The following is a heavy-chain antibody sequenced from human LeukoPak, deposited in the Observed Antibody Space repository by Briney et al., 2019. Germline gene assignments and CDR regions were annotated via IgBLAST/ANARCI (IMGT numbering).Heavy chain of an antibody. CDR2: IYHSGST. D-gene: IGHD4-11*01. CDR1: GGSISSGGYF. J-gene: IGHJ4*02. CDR3: ARVPDDYSNYEWDY. V-gene: IGHV4-30-2*01. Sequence: PSGTLSLTCAVSGGSISSGGYFRSWSRQPPGEGLEWIGYIYHSGSTYYNPSLKSRVTISVDRSKNQFSLKLSSVNAADTAVHYCARVPDDYSNYEWDYWAQGTLVTVSS.